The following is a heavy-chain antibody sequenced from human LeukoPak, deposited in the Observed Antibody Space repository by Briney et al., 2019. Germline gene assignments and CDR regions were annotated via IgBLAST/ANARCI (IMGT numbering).Heavy chain of an antibody. J-gene: IGHJ5*02. V-gene: IGHV6-1*01. CDR3: AKDVGATRFGWVWFDP. CDR1: GDSVSSNSAA. D-gene: IGHD3-16*01. Sequence: QTLSLTCAISGDSVSSNSAAWNWIRRSPSRGLEWLGRTYYRCKQINDYPGSVKSRIPNNQDKSNNQFALKLRYVPAHDPTVHYCAKDVGATRFGWVWFDPWGQGTQVTVSS. CDR2: TYYRCKQIN.